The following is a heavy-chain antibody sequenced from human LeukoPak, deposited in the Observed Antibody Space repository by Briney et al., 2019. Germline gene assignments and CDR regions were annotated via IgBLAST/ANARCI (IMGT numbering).Heavy chain of an antibody. CDR3: ARFGVDYDMDV. CDR1: GGSISGHY. V-gene: IGHV4-59*11. Sequence: SETLSLTCTVSGGSISGHYWTWIRQPPGKGLEWIGQIHYSGRPDYNPSLKSRVTISVDTSKNQLSLKVTSVTGADAAVYYCARFGVDYDMDVWGQGTTVTVSS. CDR2: IHYSGRP. D-gene: IGHD3-16*01. J-gene: IGHJ6*02.